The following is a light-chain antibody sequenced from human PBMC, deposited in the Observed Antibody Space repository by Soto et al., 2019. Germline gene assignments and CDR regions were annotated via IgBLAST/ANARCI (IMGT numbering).Light chain of an antibody. Sequence: QSVLTQPPSVSGSPGQSVTISCTGTSSDVGSYNRVSWYQQPPGTAPKLMIYEVSNRPSGVPDRFSGSKSGNTASLTISGLQAEDEADYYCNSYTSSSTYVFGTGTRSPS. CDR1: SSDVGSYNR. J-gene: IGLJ1*01. CDR2: EVS. V-gene: IGLV2-18*02. CDR3: NSYTSSSTYV.